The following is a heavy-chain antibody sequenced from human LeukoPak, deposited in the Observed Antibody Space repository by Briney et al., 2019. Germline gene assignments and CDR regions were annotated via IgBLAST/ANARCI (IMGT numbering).Heavy chain of an antibody. V-gene: IGHV3-7*03. CDR1: GFTFSSYR. CDR2: IKQDGSEK. J-gene: IGHJ6*04. CDR3: ARDFLAFTSIYGMDV. Sequence: GGSLRLSCAASGFTFSSYRMSWVRQAPGKGLEWVANIKQDGSEKYYVDSVKGRFTISRDNAKNSLYLQMNSLRAVDTAVYYCARDFLAFTSIYGMDVWGKGTTVTVSS.